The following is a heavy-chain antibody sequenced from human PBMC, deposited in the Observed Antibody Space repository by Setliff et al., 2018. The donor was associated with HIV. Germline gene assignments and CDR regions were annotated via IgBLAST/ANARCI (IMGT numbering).Heavy chain of an antibody. Sequence: GESLKISCKDSGYSFSNYCIAWVRQMPGKGLEWMGIIYPGNSDTTYSPSFQGQVTISADKSISTAYLQWSSLKASDTAMYYCAKHLSPGSGWYSKARGMDVWGQGTTVTVSS. CDR1: GYSFSNYC. CDR3: AKHLSPGSGWYSKARGMDV. V-gene: IGHV5-51*01. D-gene: IGHD6-19*01. CDR2: IYPGNSDT. J-gene: IGHJ6*02.